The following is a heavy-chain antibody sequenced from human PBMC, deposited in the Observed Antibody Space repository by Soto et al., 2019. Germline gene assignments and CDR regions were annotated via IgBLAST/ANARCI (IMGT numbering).Heavy chain of an antibody. CDR1: GGSISSYY. CDR3: ARRVRGGYFDY. D-gene: IGHD2-15*01. CDR2: IYYSGST. V-gene: IGHV4-59*08. J-gene: IGHJ4*02. Sequence: SETLSLTGTVSGGSISSYYGSWLRQPPGKGLEWIGYIYYSGSTNYNPSLKSRVTISVDTSKNQFSLKLSSVTAADTAVYYCARRVRGGYFDYWGQGTLVTVS.